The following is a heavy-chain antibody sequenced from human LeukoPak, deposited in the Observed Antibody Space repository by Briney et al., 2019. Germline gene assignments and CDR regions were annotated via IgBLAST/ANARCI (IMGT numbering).Heavy chain of an antibody. Sequence: SETLSLTCAVYGGSFSGYYWSWIRQPPGKGLEWIGEINHSGSTNYNPSLKSRVTISVDTSKNQFSLKLSSVTAADTAVYYCARKSRGSSGYYYWGQGTLVTVSS. D-gene: IGHD3-22*01. CDR3: ARKSRGSSGYYY. J-gene: IGHJ4*02. CDR2: INHSGST. CDR1: GGSFSGYY. V-gene: IGHV4-34*01.